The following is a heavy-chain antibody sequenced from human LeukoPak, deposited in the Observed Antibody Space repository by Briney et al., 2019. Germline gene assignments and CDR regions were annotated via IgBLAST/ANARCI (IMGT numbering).Heavy chain of an antibody. Sequence: SETLSLTCAVYGGSFSGYYWSWIRQPPGKGLEWIGEINHSGSTNYNPSPKSRVTISVDTSKNQFSLKLSSVAAADTAVYYCARGIAVYYFDYWGQGTLVTVSS. CDR1: GGSFSGYY. CDR3: ARGIAVYYFDY. D-gene: IGHD6-19*01. V-gene: IGHV4-34*01. J-gene: IGHJ4*02. CDR2: INHSGST.